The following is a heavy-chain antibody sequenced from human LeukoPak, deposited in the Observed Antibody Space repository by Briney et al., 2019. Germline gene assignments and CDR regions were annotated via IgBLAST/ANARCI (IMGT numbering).Heavy chain of an antibody. CDR2: INPNSAT. CDR1: GYTFTDYY. CDR3: ARGRRDGYTYPFFDY. Sequence: GASVKVSCRASGYTFTDYYMHWVRQAPGQGLERMGWINPNSATNYAQKFQGRVTMTRDTPTSTAYMELSRLTSDDTAVYYCARGRRDGYTYPFFDYWGQGTLVTVSS. J-gene: IGHJ4*02. D-gene: IGHD5-24*01. V-gene: IGHV1-2*02.